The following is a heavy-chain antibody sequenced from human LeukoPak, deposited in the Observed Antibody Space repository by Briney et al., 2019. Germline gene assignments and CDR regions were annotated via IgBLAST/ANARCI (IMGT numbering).Heavy chain of an antibody. CDR3: ASLSSLYDYVWGSFHH. Sequence: PGGSLRLSCAASGFTFSSYGMHWVRQAPGKGLEWVAFIRYDGSNKYYADSVKGRFTISRDNSKNTLYLQMNSLRAEDTALFYCASLSSLYDYVWGSFHHWGQGTLVTVSS. V-gene: IGHV3-30*02. CDR2: IRYDGSNK. D-gene: IGHD3-16*01. CDR1: GFTFSSYG. J-gene: IGHJ4*02.